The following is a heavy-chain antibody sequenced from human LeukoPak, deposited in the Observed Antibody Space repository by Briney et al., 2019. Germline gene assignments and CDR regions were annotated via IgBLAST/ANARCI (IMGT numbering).Heavy chain of an antibody. J-gene: IGHJ3*02. D-gene: IGHD3-10*01. CDR2: IWYDGSNK. Sequence: GGSLRLSCAASGFTFSTYAMHWVRQAPGKGLEWVAVIWYDGSNKYYADSVKGRFTISRDNSKNTLYLQMNSLRAEDTAVYYCARARSYYGSGSYSLDAFDIWGQGTMVTVSS. CDR1: GFTFSTYA. V-gene: IGHV3-33*01. CDR3: ARARSYYGSGSYSLDAFDI.